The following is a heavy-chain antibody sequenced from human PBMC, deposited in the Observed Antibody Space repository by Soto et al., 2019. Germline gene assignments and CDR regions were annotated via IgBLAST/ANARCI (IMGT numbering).Heavy chain of an antibody. Sequence: GGSLRLSCGASGFTFSGHGIHWVRQASGKGLEWIGRIKGKANSYATEYAASLKGRFTISRDDSENTAYLQMNRLKSEDTAVYYCTRLATYYDSGRYIGDWFDLWGQGTLVTVSS. CDR3: TRLATYYDSGRYIGDWFDL. D-gene: IGHD3-22*01. J-gene: IGHJ5*02. CDR2: IKGKANSYAT. CDR1: GFTFSGHG. V-gene: IGHV3-73*01.